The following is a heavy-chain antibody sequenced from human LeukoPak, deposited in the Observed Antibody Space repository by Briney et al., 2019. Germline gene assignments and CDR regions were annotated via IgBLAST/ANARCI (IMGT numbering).Heavy chain of an antibody. CDR3: AKRERYDSSGYYPNAFDI. Sequence: GSLRLSCAASGFTFATYGMSWVRQAPGKGLQWVSAISGGGVSIYYADSVKGRFTISRDNSKNTLYLQMNSLRAEDTALYYCAKRERYDSSGYYPNAFDIWGQGTMVTVSS. CDR2: ISGGGVSI. J-gene: IGHJ3*02. D-gene: IGHD3-22*01. CDR1: GFTFATYG. V-gene: IGHV3-23*01.